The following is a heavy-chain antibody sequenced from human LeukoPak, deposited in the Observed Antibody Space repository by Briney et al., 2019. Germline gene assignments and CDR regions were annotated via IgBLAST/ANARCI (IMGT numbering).Heavy chain of an antibody. V-gene: IGHV3-21*01. CDR2: ISSSSSYI. CDR1: GFTFSSYS. J-gene: IGHJ6*03. CDR3: AKASLEVDEEYYYYYYYMDV. Sequence: GGSLRLSCAASGFTFSSYSMNWVRQAPGKGLEWVSSISSSSSYIYYADSVKGRFTISRDNAKNSLYLQMNSLRAEDTAVYYCAKASLEVDEEYYYYYYYMDVWGKGTTVTVSS. D-gene: IGHD1-1*01.